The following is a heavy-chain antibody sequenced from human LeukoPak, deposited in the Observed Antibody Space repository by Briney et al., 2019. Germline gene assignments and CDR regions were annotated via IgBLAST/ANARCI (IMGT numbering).Heavy chain of an antibody. CDR3: ARDRYYYGSGSYNWFDP. Sequence: SETLSLTCTVSGGSISSSSYYWGWIRQPPGKGLEWIGRIYYSGSTYYNPSLKSRVTISVDTSKNQFSLKLSSVTAADTAVYYCARDRYYYGSGSYNWFDPWGQGTLVTVSS. CDR1: GGSISSSSYY. D-gene: IGHD3-10*01. J-gene: IGHJ5*02. V-gene: IGHV4-39*07. CDR2: IYYSGST.